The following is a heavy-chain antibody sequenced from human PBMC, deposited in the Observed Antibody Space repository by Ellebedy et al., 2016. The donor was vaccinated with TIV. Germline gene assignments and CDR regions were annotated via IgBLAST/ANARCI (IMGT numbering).Heavy chain of an antibody. D-gene: IGHD3-22*01. V-gene: IGHV4-59*08. CDR3: ARHDPRYYESSGFYYGGWFDP. CDR1: GGSISSYF. J-gene: IGHJ5*02. Sequence: PSETLSLTCTVSGGSISSYFWSWIRQPPGKGLEWIGYIDYSGNTNYNPSLQSRVTVAVDPSKNQFSLKMSSVTAADTAVYFCARHDPRYYESSGFYYGGWFDPWGQGTLVTVSS. CDR2: IDYSGNT.